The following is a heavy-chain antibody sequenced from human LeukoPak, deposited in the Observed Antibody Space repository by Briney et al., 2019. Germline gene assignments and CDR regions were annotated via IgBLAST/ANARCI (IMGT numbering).Heavy chain of an antibody. CDR1: GGSISSSSYY. CDR3: ARGNPDPFDY. J-gene: IGHJ4*02. CDR2: IYHSGST. V-gene: IGHV4-39*07. Sequence: SETLSLTCTVSGGSISSSSYYWGWIRQPPGKGLEWIGSIYHSGSTYYNPPLKSRVTISVDTSKNQFSLKLSSVTAADTAVYYCARGNPDPFDYWGQGILVTVSS.